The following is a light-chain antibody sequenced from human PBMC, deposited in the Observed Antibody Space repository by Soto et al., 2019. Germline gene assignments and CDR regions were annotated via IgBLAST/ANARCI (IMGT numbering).Light chain of an antibody. CDR3: GSYTSSDTPVV. CDR1: STDVGGYNY. CDR2: EVN. V-gene: IGLV2-14*01. J-gene: IGLJ1*01. Sequence: QSALAQPSSVSGSPGQSLTISCTGTSTDVGGYNYVSWYQHHPGKGPKLIIYEVNNRPSGVSDRLSGSKSGNEASLTISNLEAEDESDYYCGSYTSSDTPVVVGTGT.